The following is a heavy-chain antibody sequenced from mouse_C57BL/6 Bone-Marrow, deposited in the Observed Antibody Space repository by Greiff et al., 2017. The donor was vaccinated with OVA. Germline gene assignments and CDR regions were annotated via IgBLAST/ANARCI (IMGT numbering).Heavy chain of an antibody. CDR2: ISNGGGST. CDR1: GFTFSDYY. J-gene: IGHJ1*03. V-gene: IGHV5-12*01. CDR3: ARARYWYFGV. Sequence: EVKLVESGGGLVQPGGSLKLSCAASGFTFSDYYMYWVRQTPEKRLEWVAYISNGGGSTYYPDTVKGRFTISRDNAKNTLYLQMSRLKSEDTAMDDCARARYWYFGVWGTGTTVTKSS. D-gene: IGHD3-1*01.